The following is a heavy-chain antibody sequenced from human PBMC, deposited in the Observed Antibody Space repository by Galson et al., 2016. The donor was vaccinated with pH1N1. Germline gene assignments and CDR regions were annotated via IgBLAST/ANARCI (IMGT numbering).Heavy chain of an antibody. J-gene: IGHJ3*02. CDR2: ANPGGSTI. V-gene: IGHV5-51*03. D-gene: IGHD4-17*01. Sequence: QSGAEVKKPGESLRISCQASGYSFTSYWIAWVRQVPGKGLEWVGVANPGGSTIRYSPPFQGQVTISNDKSINTAYLQWISLKASDTATCYCARQYDFGDYRGDAFDIWGQGTMVIVSS. CDR1: GYSFTSYW. CDR3: ARQYDFGDYRGDAFDI.